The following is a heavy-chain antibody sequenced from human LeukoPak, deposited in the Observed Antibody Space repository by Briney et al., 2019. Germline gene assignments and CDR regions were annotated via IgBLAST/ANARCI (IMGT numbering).Heavy chain of an antibody. J-gene: IGHJ5*02. V-gene: IGHV3-11*06. CDR2: IGSSGGHT. D-gene: IGHD2-2*01. CDR1: AFTFSDSY. CDR3: ARGGYQYNWFDP. Sequence: GGSLRLSCAASAFTFSDSYMSWIRQAPGKGLEWVSYIGSSGGHTNYADSVKGRFTISRDNAKNSPYLQLNSLRAEDTAVYYCARGGYQYNWFDPWGQGTLVTVSS.